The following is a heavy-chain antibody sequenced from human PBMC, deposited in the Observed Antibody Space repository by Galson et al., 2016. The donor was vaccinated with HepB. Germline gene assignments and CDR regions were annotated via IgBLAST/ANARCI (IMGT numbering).Heavy chain of an antibody. CDR2: IDPRDSDT. Sequence: QSGAEVKEPGESLQISCKASGYTFSTYWLAWMRQMPGKGLECMGIIDPRDSDTRYRPPFEGHVTFSAGETTNTAYLQWDSLKASDSAIDYYARLAGRQLYYLGGMDVWGQGTTVTVS. V-gene: IGHV5-51*01. CDR1: GYTFSTYW. J-gene: IGHJ6*02. D-gene: IGHD2/OR15-2a*01. CDR3: ARLAGRQLYYLGGMDV.